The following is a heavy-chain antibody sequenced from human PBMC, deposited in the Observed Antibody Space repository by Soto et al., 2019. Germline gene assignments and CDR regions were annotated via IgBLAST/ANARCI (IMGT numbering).Heavy chain of an antibody. CDR1: GGSISSHY. D-gene: IGHD3-3*01. V-gene: IGHV4-4*07. CDR2: IHSSGST. CDR3: ASDGTHYDFWSGLLRQVPYFDY. Sequence: QVRLQESGPGLVKPSETLSLNCIVSGGSISSHYWSWIRQPAGKGLEWIGRIHSSGSTHYNPSLKSRISMSVDTSNNQVSLKLASVTAADTDVYYCASDGTHYDFWSGLLRQVPYFDYWGQGTLVTVSS. J-gene: IGHJ4*02.